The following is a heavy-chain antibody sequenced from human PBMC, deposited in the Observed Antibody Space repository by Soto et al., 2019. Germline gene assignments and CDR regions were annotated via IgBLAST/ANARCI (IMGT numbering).Heavy chain of an antibody. CDR1: GGSFSGYY. Sequence: SETLSLTCAVYGGSFSGYYWSWIRQPPGKGLEWIGEINHSGSTNYNPSLKSRVTISVDTSKNQFSLKLSSVTAADTAVYYCAHLKRDYDILTGYYDYWGQGTLVTVSS. V-gene: IGHV4-34*01. D-gene: IGHD3-9*01. CDR2: INHSGST. CDR3: AHLKRDYDILTGYYDY. J-gene: IGHJ4*02.